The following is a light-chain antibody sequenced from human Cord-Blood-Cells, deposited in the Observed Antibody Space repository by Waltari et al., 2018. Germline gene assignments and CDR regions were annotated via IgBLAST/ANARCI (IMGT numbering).Light chain of an antibody. CDR1: QCLLHSNGYNY. J-gene: IGKJ3*01. CDR2: LGS. CDR3: MQALQTPLT. V-gene: IGKV2-28*01. Sequence: DIVMTQSPLSLPVTPGEPASISCRSSQCLLHSNGYNYLDWYLQKPGQSPQLLIYLGSNRASGVPDRFSGSGSGTDFTLKISRVEAEDVGVYYCMQALQTPLTFGPGTKVDIK.